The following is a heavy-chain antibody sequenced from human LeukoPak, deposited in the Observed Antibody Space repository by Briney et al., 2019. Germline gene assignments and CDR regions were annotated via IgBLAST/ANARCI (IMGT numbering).Heavy chain of an antibody. J-gene: IGHJ4*02. Sequence: PGRSLRLSCAASGFTFSSYGMHWVRQAPGKGLEWVAVISDNGSNKYYADSVKGRFTISRDNSKDTLYLQMNSLRAEDTTVYYCAKDLIGHGTGCLDYWGQGTLVTVSS. V-gene: IGHV3-30*18. D-gene: IGHD6-19*01. CDR3: AKDLIGHGTGCLDY. CDR1: GFTFSSYG. CDR2: ISDNGSNK.